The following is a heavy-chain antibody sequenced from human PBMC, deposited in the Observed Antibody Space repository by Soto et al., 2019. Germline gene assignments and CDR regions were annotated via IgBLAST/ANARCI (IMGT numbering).Heavy chain of an antibody. CDR1: GGSFSGYY. Sequence: SETLSLTCAVYGGSFSGYYWSWIRQPPGKGLEWIGEINHSGSTNYNPSLKSRVTISVDTSKNQFSLKLSSVTAADTAVYYCARRAGWGRVKYYFDYWGQGTLVTVSS. V-gene: IGHV4-34*01. CDR3: ARRAGWGRVKYYFDY. J-gene: IGHJ4*02. CDR2: INHSGST. D-gene: IGHD7-27*01.